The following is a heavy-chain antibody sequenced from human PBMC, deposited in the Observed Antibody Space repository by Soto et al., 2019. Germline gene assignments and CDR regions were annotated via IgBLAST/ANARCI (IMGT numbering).Heavy chain of an antibody. Sequence: KLRKTLSLTCTVSGGSISSYYWSWIRQPPGKGLEWIGYIYYSGSTNYNPSLKSRVTISVDTSKNQFSLKLSSVTAADTAVYYCARTYYDYIWGSYRYTGYYYMDVWGKGTTVTVSS. CDR1: GGSISSYY. V-gene: IGHV4-59*08. J-gene: IGHJ6*03. D-gene: IGHD3-16*02. CDR3: ARTYYDYIWGSYRYTGYYYMDV. CDR2: IYYSGST.